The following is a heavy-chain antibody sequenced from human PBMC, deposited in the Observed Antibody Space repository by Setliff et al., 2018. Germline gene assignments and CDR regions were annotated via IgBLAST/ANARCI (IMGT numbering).Heavy chain of an antibody. J-gene: IGHJ3*02. CDR3: ASAGHSGSWFPFDAFHI. CDR1: GFTFSGYY. D-gene: IGHD6-13*01. CDR2: IRNDGATT. Sequence: PGGSLRLSCAASGFTFSGYYMQWVRQAPGKGLEWLSNIRNDGATTSYADSVKGRSTISRDNAKNSLYLQMNSLRAEDTAVYYCASAGHSGSWFPFDAFHIWGQGTMVTVSS. V-gene: IGHV3-48*04.